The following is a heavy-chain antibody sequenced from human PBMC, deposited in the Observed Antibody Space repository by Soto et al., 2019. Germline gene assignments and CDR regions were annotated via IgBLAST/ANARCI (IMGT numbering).Heavy chain of an antibody. CDR1: GDSVSINSAA. Sequence: SQTLSLTCAISGDSVSINSAAWNLIRQSPSRGLEWLGRTYYRSKWYNDYAVSVKSRITINPDTSKNQFSLQLNSVTPEDTAVYYCARGGMRWLQFRYYYYGMDVWGQGTTVTVSS. J-gene: IGHJ6*02. CDR2: TYYRSKWYN. CDR3: ARGGMRWLQFRYYYYGMDV. D-gene: IGHD5-12*01. V-gene: IGHV6-1*01.